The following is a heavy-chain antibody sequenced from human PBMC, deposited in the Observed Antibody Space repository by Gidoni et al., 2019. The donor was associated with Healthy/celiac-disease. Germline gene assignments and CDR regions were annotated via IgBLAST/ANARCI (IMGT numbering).Heavy chain of an antibody. CDR1: GRTVSSYW. V-gene: IGHV3-7*03. D-gene: IGHD2-2*01. CDR2: IKQDGSEK. Sequence: EVQRGEYGGGWVQRGGSLRLSCAAAGRTVSSYWMSWVRQAPGKGLGWVANIKQDGSEKYHVDSVKGPFTISRANAKTSLYLHMNSLRAAATAVYSCARDRCQLLWVSDSWGQGTLVTVSS. J-gene: IGHJ4*02. CDR3: ARDRCQLLWVSDS.